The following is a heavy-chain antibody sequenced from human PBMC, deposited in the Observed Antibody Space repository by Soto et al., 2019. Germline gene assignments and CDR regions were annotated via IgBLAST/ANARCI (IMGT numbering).Heavy chain of an antibody. V-gene: IGHV4-59*01. CDR2: IYYSGST. CDR1: GGSISSYY. Sequence: QVQLQESGPGLVKPSETLSLTCTVSGGSISSYYWSWIRQPPGKGLEWIGYIYYSGSTNYNPSLKSRVTVSVDTSKNQFSLTLISGTAADTAVYYCARRYGYAFDNWGQGTMLTVSS. J-gene: IGHJ3*02. CDR3: ARRYGYAFDN. D-gene: IGHD3-10*01.